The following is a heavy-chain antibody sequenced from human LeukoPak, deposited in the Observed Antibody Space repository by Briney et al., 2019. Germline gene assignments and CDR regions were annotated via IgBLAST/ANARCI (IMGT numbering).Heavy chain of an antibody. Sequence: PGGSLRLSCTASGFTFSSYWMNWVRQAPGKWLEWVANIKQDGSEKYYVDSVKGRFTISRDNAKKSLYLQMNSLRAEDTAVYYCARETEMANLDYWGQGTLVTVSS. D-gene: IGHD5-24*01. CDR1: GFTFSSYW. J-gene: IGHJ4*02. CDR2: IKQDGSEK. CDR3: ARETEMANLDY. V-gene: IGHV3-7*04.